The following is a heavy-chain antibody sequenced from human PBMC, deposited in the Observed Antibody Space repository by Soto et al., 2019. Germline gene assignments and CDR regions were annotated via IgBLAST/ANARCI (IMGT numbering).Heavy chain of an antibody. CDR1: GFTFSSYD. J-gene: IGHJ5*02. D-gene: IGHD6-13*01. Sequence: EVQLVESGGGLVQPGGSLRLSCAASGFTFSSYDMHWVRQATGKGLEWVSAIGTAGDTYYPGSVKGRFTISRENAKNSLYLQMNRLRAGDTAVYYCARGIAAAGPFDPWGQGTLVTVSS. V-gene: IGHV3-13*01. CDR2: IGTAGDT. CDR3: ARGIAAAGPFDP.